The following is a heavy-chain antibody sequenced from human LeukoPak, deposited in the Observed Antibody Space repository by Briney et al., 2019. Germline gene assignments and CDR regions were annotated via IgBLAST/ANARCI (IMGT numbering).Heavy chain of an antibody. D-gene: IGHD4/OR15-4a*01. J-gene: IGHJ4*02. V-gene: IGHV3-48*03. Sequence: GGSLRLSCATSGFTFSSYDMHWVRQAPGKGLEWVAYITSSGTTTEYADSVKGRFTISRVNAKNSLYLQMNSLRPDDTAVYYCARDPDYGDPYWGQGTLVTVSS. CDR1: GFTFSSYD. CDR2: ITSSGTTT. CDR3: ARDPDYGDPY.